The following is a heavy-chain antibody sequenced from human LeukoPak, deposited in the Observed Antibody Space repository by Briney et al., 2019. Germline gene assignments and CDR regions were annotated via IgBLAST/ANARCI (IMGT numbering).Heavy chain of an antibody. J-gene: IGHJ4*02. CDR3: ARGGGSGWYVDY. V-gene: IGHV4-34*01. CDR2: INHSGST. CDR1: GGSFSGYY. Sequence: SETLSLTCAVYGGSFSGYYWSWIRQPPGKGPEWIGEINHSGSTNYNPSLKSRVTISVDTSKNQFSLKLSSVTAADTAVYYCARGGGSGWYVDYWGQGTLVTVFS. D-gene: IGHD6-19*01.